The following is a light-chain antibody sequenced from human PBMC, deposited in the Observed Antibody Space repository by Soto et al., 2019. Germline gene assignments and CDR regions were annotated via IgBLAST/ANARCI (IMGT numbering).Light chain of an antibody. Sequence: EIVLTQSPGTLSLSPGERATLSCRASQSVSNSYLAWYQQKPGQAPRLLIYGASSRATGTPDRFSGSGSRTDFTLTISRLQPEDFAVYYCQHYGSSHTFGQGTKLEIK. CDR1: QSVSNSY. CDR2: GAS. CDR3: QHYGSSHT. V-gene: IGKV3-20*01. J-gene: IGKJ2*01.